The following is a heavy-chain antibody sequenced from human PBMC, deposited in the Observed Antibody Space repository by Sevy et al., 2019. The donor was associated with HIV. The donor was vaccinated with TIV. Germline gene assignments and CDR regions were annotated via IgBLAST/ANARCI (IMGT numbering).Heavy chain of an antibody. CDR3: ARAYSYGHHFDY. D-gene: IGHD5-18*01. J-gene: IGHJ4*02. CDR2: INHSGST. V-gene: IGHV4-34*01. Sequence: SETLSLTCAVYGGSFSGYYWSWIRQPPGKGLEWIGEINHSGSTNYNPSLKSRVTISVDTSKNQFSLKLSSVTAADTAVYYYARAYSYGHHFDYWGQGTLVTVSS. CDR1: GGSFSGYY.